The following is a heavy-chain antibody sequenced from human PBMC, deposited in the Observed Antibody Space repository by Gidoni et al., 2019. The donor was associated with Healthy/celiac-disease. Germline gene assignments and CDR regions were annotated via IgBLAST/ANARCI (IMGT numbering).Heavy chain of an antibody. V-gene: IGHV4-34*01. Sequence: QVQLQQWGAGLLKPAETLSPACAVYGGSFSGYYWSWIRQPPGKGLEWIGEINHSGSTNYNPSLKSRVTISVDTSKNQFSLKLSSVTAADTAVYYCARRHGNYYYYGMDVWGQGTTVTVSS. CDR2: INHSGST. J-gene: IGHJ6*02. CDR1: GGSFSGYY. CDR3: ARRHGNYYYYGMDV.